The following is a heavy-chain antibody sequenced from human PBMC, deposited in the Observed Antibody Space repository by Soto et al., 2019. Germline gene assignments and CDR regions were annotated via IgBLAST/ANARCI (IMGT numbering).Heavy chain of an antibody. D-gene: IGHD3-10*01. CDR2: INAGNGNT. V-gene: IGHV1-3*01. CDR3: ARDPSYFGSGSYFPDRFDY. CDR1: GYTFTSYA. J-gene: IGHJ4*02. Sequence: ASVNVSCKASGYTFTSYAMHWVRQAPGQRLEWMGWINAGNGNTKYSQKFQGRVTFTRDTSASTAYMELSSLRSEDTAVYYCARDPSYFGSGSYFPDRFDYWGQGTLVTVSS.